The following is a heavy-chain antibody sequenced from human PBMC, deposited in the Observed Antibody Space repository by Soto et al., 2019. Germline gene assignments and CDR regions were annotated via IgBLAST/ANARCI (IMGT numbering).Heavy chain of an antibody. CDR2: IIPILGIA. D-gene: IGHD6-19*01. CDR1: GGAFSSYT. Sequence: ASVKVSCTASGGAFSSYTISWVRQATGQGLEWMGRIIPILGIANYAQKFQGRVTITADKSTSTAYMELSSLRSEDTAVYYCARELDSSGFLYDYWGQGTLVTVSS. CDR3: ARELDSSGFLYDY. V-gene: IGHV1-69*04. J-gene: IGHJ4*02.